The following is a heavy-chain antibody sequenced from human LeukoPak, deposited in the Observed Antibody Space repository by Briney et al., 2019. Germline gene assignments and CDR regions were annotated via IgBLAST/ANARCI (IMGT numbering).Heavy chain of an antibody. J-gene: IGHJ5*02. CDR3: ARDGGRIQLWIDP. Sequence: SETLSLICTVSGGSIGDYYWTWIRQHPGKGLEWIGYIYYSGSTYYNPSLKSRVTISVDTSKNQFSLKLSSVTAADTAVYYCARDGGRIQLWIDPWGQGTLVTVSS. CDR2: IYYSGST. V-gene: IGHV4-31*03. D-gene: IGHD5-18*01. CDR1: GGSIGDYY.